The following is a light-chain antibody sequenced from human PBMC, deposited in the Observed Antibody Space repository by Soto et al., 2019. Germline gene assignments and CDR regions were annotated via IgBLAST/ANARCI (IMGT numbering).Light chain of an antibody. CDR3: QHYHSYSEA. CDR1: QTISSW. J-gene: IGKJ1*01. CDR2: KAS. Sequence: DIQMTQSPSTLSGSVGDRVTITCRASQTISSWLAWYQQKPGKAPKLLIYKASTLNSGVPSRFSGSGSGTEFPVTIRSMQPHDFATYSCQHYHSYSEAFGQGTKVELK. V-gene: IGKV1-5*03.